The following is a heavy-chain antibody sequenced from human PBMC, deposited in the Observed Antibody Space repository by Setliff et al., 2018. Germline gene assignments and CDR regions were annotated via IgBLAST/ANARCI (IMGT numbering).Heavy chain of an antibody. Sequence: SETLSLTCTVSGGSISSGSYFWNWIRQPAGKGLEWIGRIYTSGSTNYNPSLKSRVTISVDTSKNQFSLKLSSVTAADTAVYYCARDTPPDTAMVQQFDYWGQGTLVTVSS. J-gene: IGHJ4*02. CDR1: GGSISSGSYF. CDR2: IYTSGST. V-gene: IGHV4-61*02. CDR3: ARDTPPDTAMVQQFDY. D-gene: IGHD5-18*01.